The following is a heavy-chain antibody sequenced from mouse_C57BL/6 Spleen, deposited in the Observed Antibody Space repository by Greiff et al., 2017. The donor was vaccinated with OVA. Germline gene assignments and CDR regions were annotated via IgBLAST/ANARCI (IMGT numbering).Heavy chain of an antibody. CDR2: INPNNGGT. V-gene: IGHV1-22*01. Sequence: VQLQQSGPELVKPGASVKMSCKASGYTFTDYYMHWVKQSPGKSLEWIGYINPNNGGTSYNQKFKGKATMTVNKSSSTAYMELRSLTSEDSAGYYCARTPLYSNFVRYAREDWGQGTSVTVSA. CDR3: ARTPLYSNFVRYARED. CDR1: GYTFTDYY. D-gene: IGHD2-5*01. J-gene: IGHJ4*01.